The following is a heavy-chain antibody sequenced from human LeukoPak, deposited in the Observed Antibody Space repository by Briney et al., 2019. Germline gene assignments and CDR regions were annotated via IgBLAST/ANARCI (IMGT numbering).Heavy chain of an antibody. J-gene: IGHJ4*02. D-gene: IGHD3-9*01. CDR2: ISYDGSNK. V-gene: IGHV3-30*03. Sequence: GGSLRLSCAASGFTFSSYWMSWVRQAPGKGLEWVAVISYDGSNKYYADSVKGRFTISRDNSKNTLYLQMNSLRAEDTAVYYCASKYDILTHFDYWGQGTLVTVSS. CDR3: ASKYDILTHFDY. CDR1: GFTFSSYW.